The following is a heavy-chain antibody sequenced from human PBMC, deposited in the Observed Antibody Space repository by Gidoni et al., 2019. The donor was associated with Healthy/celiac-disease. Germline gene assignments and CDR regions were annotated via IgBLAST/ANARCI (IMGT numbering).Heavy chain of an antibody. CDR1: GGSISSYY. D-gene: IGHD4-17*01. J-gene: IGHJ4*02. V-gene: IGHV4-59*01. Sequence: QVQLQESGPGLVKPSETLSLTCTVPGGSISSYYWSWIRQPPGKGLEWIGYIYYSGSPNYSPPLKSRVTISVDTSKNQFSLKLSSVTAADTAVYYCARETDYGGNSYRIFDYWGQGTLVTVSS. CDR3: ARETDYGGNSYRIFDY. CDR2: IYYSGSP.